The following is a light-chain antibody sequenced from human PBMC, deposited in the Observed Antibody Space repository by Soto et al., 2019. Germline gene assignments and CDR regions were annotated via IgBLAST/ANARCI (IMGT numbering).Light chain of an antibody. CDR1: ESISSSY. J-gene: IGKJ5*01. CDR3: QQYLISVT. CDR2: GAS. V-gene: IGKV3-20*01. Sequence: EIFLTQSPGALSLSPGEGATLRCSASESISSSYLAWYQQRRGQAPRLLIYGASNRATGIPERLSGSGSGTEFTLTISRMEPQDYAMYYCQQYLISVTFGHGTRLEIK.